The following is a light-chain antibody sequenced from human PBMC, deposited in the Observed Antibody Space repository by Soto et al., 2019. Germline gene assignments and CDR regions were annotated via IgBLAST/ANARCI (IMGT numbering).Light chain of an antibody. Sequence: MVMTQSPATLSVSPGERVTLPCRTSQNVTSNLAWYQLRPGQTPSLLIYGTSTRAPDIPVRFSGSGSGTEFTLTISTVQSGDSAVYYCQQYDDWGFGPGTKVEIK. CDR3: QQYDDWG. CDR2: GTS. CDR1: QNVTSN. J-gene: IGKJ1*01. V-gene: IGKV3-15*01.